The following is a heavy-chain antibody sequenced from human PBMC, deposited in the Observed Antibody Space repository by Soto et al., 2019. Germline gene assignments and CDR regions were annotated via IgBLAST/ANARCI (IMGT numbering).Heavy chain of an antibody. J-gene: IGHJ3*02. D-gene: IGHD2-2*01. V-gene: IGHV4-39*02. CDR1: GGSISSSSYY. CDR3: ARDQAMTPSVRAFDI. Sequence: SETLSLTCTVSGGSISSSSYYWGWIRQPPGKGLEWIGSIYYSGSTYYNPSLKSRVTISVDTSKNQFSLKLSSVTAADTAVYYCARDQAMTPSVRAFDIWGQGTMVTVSS. CDR2: IYYSGST.